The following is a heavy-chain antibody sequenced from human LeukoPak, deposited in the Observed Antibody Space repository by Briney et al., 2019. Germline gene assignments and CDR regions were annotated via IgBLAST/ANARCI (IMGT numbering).Heavy chain of an antibody. CDR1: GFTFSTYA. V-gene: IGHV3-23*01. CDR2: ISDSGANT. J-gene: IGHJ1*01. D-gene: IGHD6-13*01. Sequence: GGSLRLSCAASGFTFSTYAMSWVRQAPGKGLEWVSTISDSGANTYYADSVRGRFTISRDNSKNTLYLQMNSLRAEDTAVYYCAKEESAGIPYAEYFQHWGQGTLVTVSS. CDR3: AKEESAGIPYAEYFQH.